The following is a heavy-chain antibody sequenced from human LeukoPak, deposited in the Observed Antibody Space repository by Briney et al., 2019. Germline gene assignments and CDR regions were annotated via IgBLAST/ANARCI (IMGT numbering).Heavy chain of an antibody. J-gene: IGHJ6*04. D-gene: IGHD3-10*01. CDR3: AKGAWGFGYYGMNV. Sequence: GGSLRLSCAASGFTFSNFAMSWVRQAPGKGLEWVSAISGSGGSTYYADSVKGRFTISRDNSKNTLYLQMNSLRAEDTAVYYCAKGAWGFGYYGMNVWGKGTTVTVSS. CDR1: GFTFSNFA. V-gene: IGHV3-23*01. CDR2: ISGSGGST.